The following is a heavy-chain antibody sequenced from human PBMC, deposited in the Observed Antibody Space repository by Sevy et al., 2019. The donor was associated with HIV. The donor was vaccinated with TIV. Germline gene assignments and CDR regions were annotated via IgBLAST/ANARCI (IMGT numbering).Heavy chain of an antibody. CDR1: GYTFTSYA. J-gene: IGHJ4*02. CDR2: INAGNGNT. V-gene: IGHV1-3*01. CDR3: ARGYIWGSYRWGYYFDY. Sequence: ASVKVSCKASGYTFTSYAMHWVRQAPGQRLEWMGWINAGNGNTKYSQKFQGRVTITRDTSASTAYMELSSLRSEDTAGYYCARGYIWGSYRWGYYFDYWGQGTLVTVSS. D-gene: IGHD3-16*02.